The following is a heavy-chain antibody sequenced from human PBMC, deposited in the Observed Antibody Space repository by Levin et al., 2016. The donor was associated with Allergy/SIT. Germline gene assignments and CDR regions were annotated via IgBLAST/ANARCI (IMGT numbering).Heavy chain of an antibody. CDR3: ARVPSGSYYLGYYFDS. D-gene: IGHD3-10*01. V-gene: IGHV3-48*01. Sequence: GESLKISCAASGFTFSSYSMNWVRQAPGKGLEWVSYISSDSSTIHYAGSVKGRFTISRDNAKKSLDLQMNSLRAEDTAVYYCARVPSGSYYLGYYFDSWGQGALVTVSS. CDR2: ISSDSSTI. J-gene: IGHJ4*02. CDR1: GFTFSSYS.